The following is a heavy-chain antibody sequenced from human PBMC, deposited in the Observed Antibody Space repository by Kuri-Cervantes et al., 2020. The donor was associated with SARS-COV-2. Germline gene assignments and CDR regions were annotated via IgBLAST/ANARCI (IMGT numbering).Heavy chain of an antibody. D-gene: IGHD6-6*01. CDR2: IYYSGST. CDR3: ARFAASSSGAFDI. Sequence: GSLRLSCTVSGGSISSSSYYWGWIRQPPGKGLEWIGSIYYSGSTYYNPSLKSRVTISVDTSKNQFSLKLSSVTAADTAVYYCARFAASSSGAFDIWGQGTMVTVSS. J-gene: IGHJ3*02. CDR1: GGSISSSSYY. V-gene: IGHV4-39*01.